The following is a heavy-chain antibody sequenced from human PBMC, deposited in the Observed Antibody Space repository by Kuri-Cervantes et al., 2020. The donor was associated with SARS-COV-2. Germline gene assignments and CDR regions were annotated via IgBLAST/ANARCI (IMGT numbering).Heavy chain of an antibody. V-gene: IGHV3-21*01. CDR2: ISSSSSNI. CDR1: GFTFSSYW. J-gene: IGHJ3*02. CDR3: TALDVFWSGGGAFGI. Sequence: GGSLRLSCAASGFTFSSYWMSWVRQAPGKGLEWVSSISSSSSNIYYADSVKGRFTISRDNSKNTLYLQMNSLRAEDTAVYWVTALDVFWSGGGAFGIWGQGTMVTVSS. D-gene: IGHD3-3*01.